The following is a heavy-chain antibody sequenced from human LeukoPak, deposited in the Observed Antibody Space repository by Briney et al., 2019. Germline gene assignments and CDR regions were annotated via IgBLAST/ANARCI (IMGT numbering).Heavy chain of an antibody. CDR1: GYTFTGHY. Sequence: ASVKVSCKASGYTFTGHYMHWVRQAPGQGLEWMGWINPNNGGTNYAQKFQGRVTMTRDTSISTAYMELSRLRSDDTAVYYCARGHAMVSQDAFDIWGQGTMVTVSS. D-gene: IGHD4/OR15-4a*01. CDR3: ARGHAMVSQDAFDI. V-gene: IGHV1-2*02. J-gene: IGHJ3*02. CDR2: INPNNGGT.